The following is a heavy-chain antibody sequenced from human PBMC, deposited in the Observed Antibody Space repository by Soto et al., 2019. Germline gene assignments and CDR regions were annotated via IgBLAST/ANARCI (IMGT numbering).Heavy chain of an antibody. J-gene: IGHJ5*02. CDR2: ISSSGSTI. Sequence: GGSLRLSWSASGFTFSDYYMSWIRQAPGKGLEWVSYISSSGSTIYYADSVKGRFTISRDNAKNSLYLQMNSLRAEDTAVYYCARAGYSSGWYWFDPWGQGTLVTVSS. D-gene: IGHD6-19*01. V-gene: IGHV3-11*01. CDR3: ARAGYSSGWYWFDP. CDR1: GFTFSDYY.